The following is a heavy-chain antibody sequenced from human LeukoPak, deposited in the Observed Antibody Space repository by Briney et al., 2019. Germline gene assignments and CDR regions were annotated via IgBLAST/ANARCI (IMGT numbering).Heavy chain of an antibody. Sequence: GGSLRLSSAASGFTFSSHSMNWVRQAPGKGLEWVSVITSSSDYIYYADSLKGRFTVSRDNAKNSLYLQLNSLRAEDTAVYYCVRESVYYDSSAYYNVLGYWGQGTLVTVSS. V-gene: IGHV3-21*01. J-gene: IGHJ4*02. CDR1: GFTFSSHS. CDR3: VRESVYYDSSAYYNVLGY. D-gene: IGHD3-22*01. CDR2: ITSSSDYI.